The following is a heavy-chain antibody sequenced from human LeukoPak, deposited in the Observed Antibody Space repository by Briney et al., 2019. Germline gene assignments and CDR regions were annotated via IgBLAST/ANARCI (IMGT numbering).Heavy chain of an antibody. V-gene: IGHV3-21*01. Sequence: PGGSLRLSCAASAFTFDDYGMSWVRQAPGKGLEWVSSISSSSSYIYYADSVKGRFTISRDNAKNSLYLQMNSLRAEDTAVYYCARRGRYYYGSGSYPYYFDYWGQGTLVTVSS. CDR2: ISSSSSYI. D-gene: IGHD3-10*01. CDR3: ARRGRYYYGSGSYPYYFDY. J-gene: IGHJ4*02. CDR1: AFTFDDYG.